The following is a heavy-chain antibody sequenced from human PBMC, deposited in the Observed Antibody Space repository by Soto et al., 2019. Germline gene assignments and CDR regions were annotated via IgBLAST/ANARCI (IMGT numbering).Heavy chain of an antibody. J-gene: IGHJ6*02. Sequence: QVQLVQSGAEVKKPGSSVKVSCKASGGTFSSYTITWVRQAPGQGLEWMGRIVPILAIPNYAQKFQGRVTITADKSTGSAYLELSSLRSEDTAVYYCARMRGSYGMDVWCQVTTVSVSS. CDR3: ARMRGSYGMDV. CDR2: IVPILAIP. D-gene: IGHD3-10*01. V-gene: IGHV1-69*02. CDR1: GGTFSSYT.